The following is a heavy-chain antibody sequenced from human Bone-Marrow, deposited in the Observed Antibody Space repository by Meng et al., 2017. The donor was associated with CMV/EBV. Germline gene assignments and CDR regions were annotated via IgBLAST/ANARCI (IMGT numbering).Heavy chain of an antibody. CDR2: ISSSSSYI. CDR3: AKAVGRMATIPGDY. Sequence: GESLKISCAASGFTFSTYAMTWVRLAPGKGLEWVSSISSSSSYIYYADSVKGRFTISRDNSKNTLYLQMNSLRAEDTAVYYCAKAVGRMATIPGDYWGQGTLVTVSS. J-gene: IGHJ4*02. D-gene: IGHD5-24*01. CDR1: GFTFSTYA. V-gene: IGHV3-21*01.